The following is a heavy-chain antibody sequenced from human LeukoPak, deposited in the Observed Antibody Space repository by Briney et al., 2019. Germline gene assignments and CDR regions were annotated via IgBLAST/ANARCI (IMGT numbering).Heavy chain of an antibody. CDR3: ARQLPTATAETRGYFDY. V-gene: IGHV4-39*01. J-gene: IGHJ4*02. D-gene: IGHD4-17*01. Sequence: PSETPSLTCIVSGGSISPISSSTYYWGWIRQAPGKGLEWIGSLFYGENTHYNPFLKSRATLSVDASNNQFSLKLTSVTAADAAVYFCARQLPTATAETRGYFDYWGQGTVVTVSS. CDR2: LFYGENT. CDR1: GGSISPISSSTYY.